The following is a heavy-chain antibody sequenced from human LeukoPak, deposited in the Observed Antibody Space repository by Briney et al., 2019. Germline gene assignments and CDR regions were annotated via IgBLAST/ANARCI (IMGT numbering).Heavy chain of an antibody. Sequence: GGSLRLSCAASGFTFSSYWMSWVRQAPGKGLEWVANIKQDASERYYADSMKGRFTISRDNARNSLYLQMNSLRAEDTAVYYCASLDCSSTTCSDYWGQGTLVTVSS. V-gene: IGHV3-7*01. CDR3: ASLDCSSTTCSDY. CDR2: IKQDASER. CDR1: GFTFSSYW. D-gene: IGHD2-2*01. J-gene: IGHJ4*02.